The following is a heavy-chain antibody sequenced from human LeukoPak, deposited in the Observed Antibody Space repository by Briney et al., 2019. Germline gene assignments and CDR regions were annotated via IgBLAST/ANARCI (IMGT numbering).Heavy chain of an antibody. CDR1: GFTFGNYW. CDR3: ARVRTFDY. Sequence: AESLTLSCAVSGFTFGNYWMSWVRQAPGKGLEWVANIKQDGSENYYVGSVKGRFTIFRDNTANSLSVQMSSMGGEYPAVGDCARVRTFDYWGQGTLVTVSS. D-gene: IGHD1-14*01. CDR2: IKQDGSEN. J-gene: IGHJ4*02. V-gene: IGHV3-7*03.